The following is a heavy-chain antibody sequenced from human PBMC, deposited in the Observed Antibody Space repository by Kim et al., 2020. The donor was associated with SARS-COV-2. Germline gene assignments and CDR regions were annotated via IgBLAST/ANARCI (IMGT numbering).Heavy chain of an antibody. V-gene: IGHV4-59*13. CDR1: GGSISSYY. D-gene: IGHD2-15*01. CDR3: AREPPRGYCSGGSCSVGFDY. Sequence: SETLSLTCTVSGGSISSYYWSWIRQPPGKGLEWIGYIYYSGSTNYNPSLKSRVTISVDTSKNQFSLKLSSVTAADTAVYYCAREPPRGYCSGGSCSVGFDYWGQGTLVTVSS. J-gene: IGHJ4*02. CDR2: IYYSGST.